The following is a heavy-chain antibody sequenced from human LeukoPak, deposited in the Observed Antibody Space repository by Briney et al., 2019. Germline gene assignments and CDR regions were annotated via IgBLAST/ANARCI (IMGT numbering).Heavy chain of an antibody. D-gene: IGHD6-6*01. Sequence: ASVKVSCKASGFTFSNYYIHWVRQAPGQGLEYMGIINPSVGSTNYAQKFQGRVTMTSDTSTSTVYMELNRLRSEDTAVYYCARDSSSSGDYWGQGTLVTVSS. V-gene: IGHV1-46*01. CDR3: ARDSSSSGDY. J-gene: IGHJ4*02. CDR1: GFTFSNYY. CDR2: INPSVGST.